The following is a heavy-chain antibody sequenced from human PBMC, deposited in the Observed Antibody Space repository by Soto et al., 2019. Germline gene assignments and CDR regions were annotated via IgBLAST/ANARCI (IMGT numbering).Heavy chain of an antibody. D-gene: IGHD3-10*01. Sequence: EVQLVESGGGLVQPGGSLRLSCAASGFTFSNYWMSWVRQAPGKGLEWVANIKEGGSERNYVDSVKGRFIISRDNAKNSLYLQLNSLRADDTAVYYCARAGSENDYWGQGTLVTVSS. CDR2: IKEGGSER. CDR3: ARAGSENDY. V-gene: IGHV3-7*05. CDR1: GFTFSNYW. J-gene: IGHJ4*02.